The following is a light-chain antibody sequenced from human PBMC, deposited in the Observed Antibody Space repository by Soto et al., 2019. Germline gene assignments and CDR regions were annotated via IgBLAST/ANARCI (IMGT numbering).Light chain of an antibody. Sequence: DIVLTQSPDSLAVSLGERATINCKSSQTILYNSNNKNSLAWYPLKPGQPPKLLIYWASIRESGVPDRFSGSGSETDFTLTISSLQAEDVAVYYCQEYYSPPPLTFGGGTKVEIK. CDR2: WAS. J-gene: IGKJ4*01. CDR3: QEYYSPPPLT. CDR1: QTILYNSNNKNS. V-gene: IGKV4-1*01.